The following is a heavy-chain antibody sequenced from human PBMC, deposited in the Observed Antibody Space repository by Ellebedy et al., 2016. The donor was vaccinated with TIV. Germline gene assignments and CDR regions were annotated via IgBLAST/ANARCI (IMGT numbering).Heavy chain of an antibody. CDR1: GFSFRSYW. D-gene: IGHD4-17*01. CDR3: ATDGSYGDYLSPQHAFTI. Sequence: GGSLRLSCVASGFSFRSYWMTWVRQAPGKGLEWVANINQVESEKHYVDSVKGRFTISRDNVKNSLYLQVNRLRAEDTAVYYCATDGSYGDYLSPQHAFTIWGQGTMVTVSS. V-gene: IGHV3-7*01. J-gene: IGHJ3*02. CDR2: INQVESEK.